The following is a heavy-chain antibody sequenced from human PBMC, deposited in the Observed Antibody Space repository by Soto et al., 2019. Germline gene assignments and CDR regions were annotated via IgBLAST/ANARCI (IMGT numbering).Heavy chain of an antibody. D-gene: IGHD6-19*01. Sequence: PAASLRLSCAASGFTFSSYGMHWVLQAPGKGLEWVAVIWYDGINKYYADSVKGLFPISRDNSKNTLYLQMNSLRAEDTAVYSCARDRFRSGWCTYYYYGMDVWGQGTTVTVSS. J-gene: IGHJ6*02. CDR1: GFTFSSYG. CDR2: IWYDGINK. V-gene: IGHV3-33*01. CDR3: ARDRFRSGWCTYYYYGMDV.